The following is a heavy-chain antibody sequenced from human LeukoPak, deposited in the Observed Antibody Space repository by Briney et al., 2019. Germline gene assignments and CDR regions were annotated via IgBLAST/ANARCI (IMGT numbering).Heavy chain of an antibody. CDR3: ASSNYSSSSS. J-gene: IGHJ5*02. CDR1: GFTFTSFW. CDR2: INEDGSVK. V-gene: IGHV3-7*01. Sequence: GGSLRLSCAASGFTFTSFWMIWVRQAPGKGLQWVANINEDGSVKYYVGSVEGRFTISRDNAKNSVYLQMNSLRGEDTGVYYCASSNYSSSSSWGQGTLVTVSS. D-gene: IGHD4-11*01.